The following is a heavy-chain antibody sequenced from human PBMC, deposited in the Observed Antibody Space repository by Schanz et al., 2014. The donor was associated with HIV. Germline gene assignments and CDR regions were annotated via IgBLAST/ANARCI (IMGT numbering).Heavy chain of an antibody. D-gene: IGHD1-20*01. J-gene: IGHJ4*02. CDR1: GFSFSSHG. Sequence: EVQLVETGGGLIQPGRSLRLSCAASGFSFSSHGMHWVRQPPGKGLEWVSAISGGSTYYADSVKGRFTISRDNSKNTLYLHMNNLRAEDTAVYYCAKSLPIETATITYFDYWGQGTLVTVSS. CDR3: AKSLPIETATITYFDY. CDR2: ISGGST. V-gene: IGHV3-23*04.